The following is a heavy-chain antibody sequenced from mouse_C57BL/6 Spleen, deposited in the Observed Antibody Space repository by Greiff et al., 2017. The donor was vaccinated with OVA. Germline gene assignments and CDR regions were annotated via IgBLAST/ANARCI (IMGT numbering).Heavy chain of an antibody. Sequence: QVQLQQPGAELVRPGSSVKLSCKASGYTFTSYWMDWVKQRPGQGLEWIGHIYPSDSETHYNQKFKDKATLTVDKSSSTAYMQLSSLTSEDSAVYYCARGEGNPFAYWGQGTLVTVSA. CDR1: GYTFTSYW. J-gene: IGHJ3*01. CDR3: ARGEGNPFAY. CDR2: IYPSDSET. D-gene: IGHD2-1*01. V-gene: IGHV1-61*01.